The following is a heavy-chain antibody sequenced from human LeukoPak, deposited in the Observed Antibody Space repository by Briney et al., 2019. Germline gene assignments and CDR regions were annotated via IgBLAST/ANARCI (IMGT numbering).Heavy chain of an antibody. CDR3: ARGTRFRGYFDY. CDR1: GGSFSGYY. V-gene: IGHV4-34*01. J-gene: IGHJ4*02. CDR2: INHSGST. Sequence: PSETLSLTCAAYGGSFSGYYWSWIRQPPGKGLEWIGEINHSGSTNYNPSLKSRVTISVDTSKNQFSLKLSSVTAADTAVYYCARGTRFRGYFDYWGQGTLVTVSS. D-gene: IGHD4-23*01.